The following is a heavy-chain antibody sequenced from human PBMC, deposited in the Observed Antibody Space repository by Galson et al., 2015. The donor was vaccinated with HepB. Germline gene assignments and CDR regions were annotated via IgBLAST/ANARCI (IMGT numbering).Heavy chain of an antibody. CDR2: FDPEDGET. V-gene: IGHV1-24*01. Sequence: SVKVSCKVSGYALTELSMHWVRQAPGKGLEWMGGFDPEDGETIYAQKFQGRVTMTEDTSTDTAYMELSSLRSEDTAVYYCASWGYMVRGRGWFDPWGQGTLVTVSS. CDR3: ASWGYMVRGRGWFDP. J-gene: IGHJ5*02. D-gene: IGHD3-10*01. CDR1: GYALTELS.